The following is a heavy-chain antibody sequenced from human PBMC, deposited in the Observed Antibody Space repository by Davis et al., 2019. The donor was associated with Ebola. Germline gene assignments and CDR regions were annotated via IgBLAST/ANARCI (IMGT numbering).Heavy chain of an antibody. CDR2: IYYSGST. J-gene: IGHJ6*02. CDR1: GGSISSHY. CDR3: ARVSGRTYYYGMDV. V-gene: IGHV4-59*11. D-gene: IGHD3-10*01. Sequence: PGGSLRLSCTVSGGSISSHYWSWIRQPPGKGLEWIGYIYYSGSTNYNPSLKSRVTISVDTSKNQFSLKLSSVTAADTAVYYCARVSGRTYYYGMDVWGQGTTVTVSS.